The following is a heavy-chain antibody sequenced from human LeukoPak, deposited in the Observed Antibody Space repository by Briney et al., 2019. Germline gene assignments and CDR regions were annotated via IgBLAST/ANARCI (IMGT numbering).Heavy chain of an antibody. CDR2: ISSSSSYI. D-gene: IGHD3-10*01. CDR3: AKDKLLWFGDAFDI. V-gene: IGHV3-21*04. Sequence: GGSLRLSCAASGFTFSSYSMNWVRQAPGKGLEWVSSISSSSSYIYYADSVKGRFTISRDNSKNTLYLQMNSLRAEDTAVYYCAKDKLLWFGDAFDIWGQGTMVTVSS. J-gene: IGHJ3*02. CDR1: GFTFSSYS.